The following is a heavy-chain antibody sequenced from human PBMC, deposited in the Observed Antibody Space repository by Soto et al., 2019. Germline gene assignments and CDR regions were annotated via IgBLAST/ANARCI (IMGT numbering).Heavy chain of an antibody. Sequence: ASVKVSCKASGFTFTSSAVQWVRQARGQRLEWIGWIVVGSGNTNYAQKFQERVTITRDMSTSTAYMELSSLRSEDTAVYYCAAGDDYSNYDFYYGMDVWGQGNTVTVSS. CDR2: IVVGSGNT. D-gene: IGHD4-4*01. V-gene: IGHV1-58*01. CDR3: AAGDDYSNYDFYYGMDV. J-gene: IGHJ6*02. CDR1: GFTFTSSA.